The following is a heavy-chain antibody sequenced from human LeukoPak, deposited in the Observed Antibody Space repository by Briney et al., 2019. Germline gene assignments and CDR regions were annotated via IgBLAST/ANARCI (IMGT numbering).Heavy chain of an antibody. D-gene: IGHD2-2*01. Sequence: SETLSLTCAVSGDSISSSKWWSWVRQSPGKGLEWIGEIYHSGRTNYNPSLKSRVTISVDKSKNQFYLKLTSVTAADTAVYYCARMVCNTTSCYGLDVWGQGTTVTVSS. CDR1: GDSISSSKW. CDR3: ARMVCNTTSCYGLDV. V-gene: IGHV4-4*02. J-gene: IGHJ6*02. CDR2: IYHSGRT.